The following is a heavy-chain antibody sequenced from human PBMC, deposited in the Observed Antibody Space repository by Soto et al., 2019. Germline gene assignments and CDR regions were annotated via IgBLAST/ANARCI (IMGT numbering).Heavy chain of an antibody. V-gene: IGHV3-23*01. D-gene: IGHD1-1*01. Sequence: GGSLRLSCVASGFTFTNVAMTWVRQAPGKGLEWVSSITDGGGSADYADSVKGRFTISRDNSKSTLYLQMNNLRADDTAVYYCAKLYWNPRYFDYWGQGARVTVSS. CDR1: GFTFTNVA. CDR2: ITDGGGSA. CDR3: AKLYWNPRYFDY. J-gene: IGHJ4*02.